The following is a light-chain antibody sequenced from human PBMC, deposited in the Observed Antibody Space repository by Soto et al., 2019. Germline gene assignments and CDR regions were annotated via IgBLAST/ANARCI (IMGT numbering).Light chain of an antibody. V-gene: IGKV3-20*01. Sequence: EIVLTRSPGTRSLSPGERATLSCRASQSVSSSYLAWYQQKPGHAPRLLIYGASSRATDIPDRYSGSGSGTDLTLTISRLEPEDFAVYYCHQYGSSPATFGQGTKVDIK. CDR1: QSVSSSY. J-gene: IGKJ1*01. CDR2: GAS. CDR3: HQYGSSPAT.